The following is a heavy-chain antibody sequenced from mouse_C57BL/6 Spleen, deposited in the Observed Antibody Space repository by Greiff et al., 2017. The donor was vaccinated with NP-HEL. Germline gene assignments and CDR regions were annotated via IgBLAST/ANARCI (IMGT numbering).Heavy chain of an antibody. V-gene: IGHV1-80*01. CDR3: ARSLYYDSYGGFAY. J-gene: IGHJ3*01. CDR1: GYAFSSYW. Sequence: QVQLQQSGAELVKPGASVKISCKASGYAFSSYWMNWVKQRPGKGLEWIGQIYPGDGDTNYNGKFKGKATLTADKSSSTAYMQLSSLTSEDSAVYFCARSLYYDSYGGFAYWGQGTLVTVSA. CDR2: IYPGDGDT. D-gene: IGHD2-4*01.